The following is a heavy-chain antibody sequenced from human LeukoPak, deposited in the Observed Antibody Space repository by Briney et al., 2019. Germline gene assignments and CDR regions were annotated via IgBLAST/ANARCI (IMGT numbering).Heavy chain of an antibody. CDR2: IDYNGNT. V-gene: IGHV4-59*11. Sequence: SETLSLTCDVSGDSISSHPWSWIRQPPGKGLDYIGFIDYNGNTNYNPSLKSRVTISLDIFKNQLSLNLNSVSAADTAVYYCARLAKCDGNCYSFDLWGQGMLVTVSS. J-gene: IGHJ4*02. CDR1: GDSISSHP. D-gene: IGHD2-21*02. CDR3: ARLAKCDGNCYSFDL.